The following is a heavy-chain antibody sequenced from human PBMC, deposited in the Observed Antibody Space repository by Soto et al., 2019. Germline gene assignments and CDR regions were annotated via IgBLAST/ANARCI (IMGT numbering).Heavy chain of an antibody. CDR2: IKQDGREK. Sequence: GGSLRLFFAASGFTFSISWMSWVRQAPGRWLEWVANIKQDGREKYYVDSVKGRFTISRDNAKNSLYLQMNSLRAEDTAVYYCARGKYYDILTGHYTIFDYWGQGTLVTVSS. D-gene: IGHD3-9*01. J-gene: IGHJ4*02. V-gene: IGHV3-7*03. CDR1: GFTFSISW. CDR3: ARGKYYDILTGHYTIFDY.